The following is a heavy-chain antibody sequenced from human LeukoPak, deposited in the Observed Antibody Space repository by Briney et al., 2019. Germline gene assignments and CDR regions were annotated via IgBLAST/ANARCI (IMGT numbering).Heavy chain of an antibody. D-gene: IGHD6-13*01. Sequence: GRSLRLSCAASGFTFSSYAMHWVRQAPGKGLEWVAVISYDGSNKYYADSVKGRFTISRDNSKNTLYLQMNSLRAEDTAVYYCARDGAPIAAAAPLDYCYYYGMDVWGQGTTVTVSS. J-gene: IGHJ6*02. CDR3: ARDGAPIAAAAPLDYCYYYGMDV. CDR2: ISYDGSNK. CDR1: GFTFSSYA. V-gene: IGHV3-30-3*01.